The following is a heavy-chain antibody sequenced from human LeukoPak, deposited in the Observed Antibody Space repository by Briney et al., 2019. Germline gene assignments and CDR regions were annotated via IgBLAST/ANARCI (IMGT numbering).Heavy chain of an antibody. CDR2: MNPNSGNT. D-gene: IGHD5-24*01. V-gene: IGHV1-8*02. CDR1: GYTFTSYG. J-gene: IGHJ5*02. CDR3: ARGHNSKSRRNWFDP. Sequence: ASVKVSCKASGYTFTSYGINWVRQATGQGLEWMGWMNPNSGNTGYAQKFQGRVTMTRNTSISTAYMELSSLRSEDTAVYYCARGHNSKSRRNWFDPWGQGTLVTVSS.